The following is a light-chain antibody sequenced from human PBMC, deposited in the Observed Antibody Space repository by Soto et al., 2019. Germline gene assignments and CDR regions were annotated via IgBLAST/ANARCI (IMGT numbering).Light chain of an antibody. J-gene: IGLJ2*01. CDR3: QVWDSSSDHPEVV. Sequence: SYELTQPPSVSVAPGKTARITCGGNNIGSKSVHWYQQKPGQAPVLVIYYDSDRPSGIPERFSGSNSGNTATLTISRVEAGDEADYYCQVWDSSSDHPEVVFGGGTKLT. V-gene: IGLV3-21*04. CDR1: NIGSKS. CDR2: YDS.